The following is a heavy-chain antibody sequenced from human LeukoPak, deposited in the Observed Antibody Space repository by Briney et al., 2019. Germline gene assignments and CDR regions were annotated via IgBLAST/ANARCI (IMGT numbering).Heavy chain of an antibody. D-gene: IGHD2-21*02. Sequence: GGSLRLSCTASAFTLGDWYMSWIRQAPGKGLEWISYIGNIGTTTYYAESVKGRFTISRDNAKNSLYLQMNSLRAEDTAVYYCACDFRYLGHDFWGQGTLVTVSS. CDR3: ACDFRYLGHDF. CDR1: AFTLGDWY. V-gene: IGHV3-11*01. J-gene: IGHJ4*02. CDR2: IGNIGTTT.